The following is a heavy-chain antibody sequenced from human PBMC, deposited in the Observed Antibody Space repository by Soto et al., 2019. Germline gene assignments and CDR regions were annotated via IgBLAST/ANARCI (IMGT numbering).Heavy chain of an antibody. CDR2: IYHSGNT. CDR3: RASGFGSGSSGTYYGMDV. Sequence: SETLSLTCAVSGAPITSGDYSWSWVRQVPGKGLEWIGYIYHSGNTYYNPSLKSRVTFSVDRSKNQFSLKLNSVTAADTAVYYCRASGFGSGSSGTYYGMDVWGQGTTVTVSS. V-gene: IGHV4-30-2*01. J-gene: IGHJ6*02. D-gene: IGHD3-10*01. CDR1: GAPITSGDYS.